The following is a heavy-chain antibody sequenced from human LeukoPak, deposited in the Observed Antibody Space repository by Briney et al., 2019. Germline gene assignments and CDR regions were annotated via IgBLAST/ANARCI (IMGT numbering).Heavy chain of an antibody. Sequence: SEALSLTCTVSGGSISSNIYYWAWIRQPPGKGREWIGSSYYIGSTYYHPSLKSRVTISVDTSKNQFSLKLSSVAAADTAVYYCAINRYYYGSGNYGVPNWFDPWGQGTLVTVSS. CDR3: AINRYYYGSGNYGVPNWFDP. J-gene: IGHJ5*02. D-gene: IGHD3-10*01. CDR1: GGSISSNIYY. CDR2: SYYIGST. V-gene: IGHV4-39*01.